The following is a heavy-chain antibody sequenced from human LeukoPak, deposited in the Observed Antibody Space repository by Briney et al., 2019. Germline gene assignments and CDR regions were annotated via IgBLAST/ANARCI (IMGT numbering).Heavy chain of an antibody. V-gene: IGHV1-46*01. D-gene: IGHD6-13*01. J-gene: IGHJ6*02. CDR1: GYTFTSYY. Sequence: ASVTVSCKASGYTFTSYYMHWVRQAHGQGLEWMGIIKPSGGSTSYAQKCQGRVTMTRDTSTSTVYMELSSLRSEDTAVYYCASDIAAPHYYGMDVWGQGTTVTVSS. CDR2: IKPSGGST. CDR3: ASDIAAPHYYGMDV.